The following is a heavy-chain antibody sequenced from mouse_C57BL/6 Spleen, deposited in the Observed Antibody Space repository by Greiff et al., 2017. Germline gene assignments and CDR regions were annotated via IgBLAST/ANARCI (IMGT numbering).Heavy chain of an antibody. V-gene: IGHV1-52*01. CDR1: GYTFTSYS. CDR2: IDPSDSET. Sequence: QVQLQQPGAELVRPGSSVKLSCKASGYTFTSYSMHWVKQRPIQGLEWIGNIDPSDSETHYHQQLKDKATLTVDKSSSTAYMLLSSLTSEDSAVYYCARWCYGNLWYFDFWGTGTTVTVSS. D-gene: IGHD1-1*01. J-gene: IGHJ1*03. CDR3: ARWCYGNLWYFDF.